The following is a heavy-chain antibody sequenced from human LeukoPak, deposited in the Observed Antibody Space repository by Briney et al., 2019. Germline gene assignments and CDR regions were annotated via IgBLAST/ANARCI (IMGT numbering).Heavy chain of an antibody. D-gene: IGHD2-2*02. V-gene: IGHV4-34*01. Sequence: TSSETLSLTCAVYGGSFSGYYWSWIRQPPGKGLEWIGEINHSGSTNYNPSLKSRVTISVDTSKNQFSLKLSSVTAADTAVYYCARHLGYCSSTSCYTGTFDYWGQGTLVTVSS. CDR3: ARHLGYCSSTSCYTGTFDY. CDR1: GGSFSGYY. J-gene: IGHJ4*02. CDR2: INHSGST.